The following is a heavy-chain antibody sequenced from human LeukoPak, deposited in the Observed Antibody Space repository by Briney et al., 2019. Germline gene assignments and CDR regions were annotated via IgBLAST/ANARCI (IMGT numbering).Heavy chain of an antibody. Sequence: GGSLRLSCAASGFIFSEQYMSWVRQAPGKGLEWVSAISGSGGSTYYADPVKGRFTISRDNSKNTLYLQMNSLRAEDTAVYYCAKDQSNDILTGYYVGFDYWGQGTLVTVSS. V-gene: IGHV3-23*01. J-gene: IGHJ4*02. D-gene: IGHD3-9*01. CDR1: GFIFSEQY. CDR2: ISGSGGST. CDR3: AKDQSNDILTGYYVGFDY.